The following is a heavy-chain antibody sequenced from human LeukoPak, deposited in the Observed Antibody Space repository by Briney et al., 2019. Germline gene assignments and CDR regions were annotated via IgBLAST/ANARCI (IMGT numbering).Heavy chain of an antibody. V-gene: IGHV3-7*01. CDR1: GFIFSHFW. D-gene: IGHD5-24*01. J-gene: IGHJ3*02. CDR2: INKDGSES. CDR3: ARDIDVRDAFDI. Sequence: PGGSLRLSCKMSGFIFSHFWMSWVRQAPGKGLEWLANINKDGSESYYVDFVKGRFTISRDNAKNSLYLQMNILRDEDTAVYYCARDIDVRDAFDIWGQGTMVTVSS.